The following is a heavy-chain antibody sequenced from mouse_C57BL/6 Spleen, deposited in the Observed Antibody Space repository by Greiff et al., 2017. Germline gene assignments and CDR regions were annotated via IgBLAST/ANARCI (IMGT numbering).Heavy chain of an antibody. Sequence: QVQLQQPGAELVQPGASVKLSCKASGYTFTSYWMQWVKQRPGQGLEWIGEIDPSDSYTNYNQKFKGKATLTVDTSASTAYMQLSSLTSEDSAVYYCARHRLVRGYYAMDYWGQGTSVTVSS. D-gene: IGHD2-14*01. V-gene: IGHV1-50*01. J-gene: IGHJ4*01. CDR2: IDPSDSYT. CDR1: GYTFTSYW. CDR3: ARHRLVRGYYAMDY.